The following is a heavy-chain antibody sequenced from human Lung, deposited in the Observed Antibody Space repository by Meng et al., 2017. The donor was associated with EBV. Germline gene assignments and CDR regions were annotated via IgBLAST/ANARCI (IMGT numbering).Heavy chain of an antibody. Sequence: QVQLVQSGAEVKKPXXSXNVXCXXSGYTFTSYAIHWVRQAPGQRLEWMGWNNGGNGKTKYSQKFQGRVTITRDTSASTAYMELSSLRSEDTAVYYCARDVVVPAALTVLIDYWGQGPLVTVSS. CDR2: NNGGNGKT. J-gene: IGHJ4*02. D-gene: IGHD2-2*01. V-gene: IGHV1-3*01. CDR3: ARDVVVPAALTVLIDY. CDR1: GYTFTSYA.